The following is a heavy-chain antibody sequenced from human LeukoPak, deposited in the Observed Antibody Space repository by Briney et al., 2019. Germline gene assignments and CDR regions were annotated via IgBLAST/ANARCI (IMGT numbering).Heavy chain of an antibody. CDR2: ISAYNGNT. Sequence: ASVNVSCKASGYTFTSYGISWVRQAPGQGLEWMGWISAYNGNTNYAQKLQGRVTMTTDTSTSTAYMELRSLRSDDTAVYYCARDRFRLWGHYDSSGYFHYWGQGTLVTVSS. CDR1: GYTFTSYG. J-gene: IGHJ4*02. V-gene: IGHV1-18*01. D-gene: IGHD3-22*01. CDR3: ARDRFRLWGHYDSSGYFHY.